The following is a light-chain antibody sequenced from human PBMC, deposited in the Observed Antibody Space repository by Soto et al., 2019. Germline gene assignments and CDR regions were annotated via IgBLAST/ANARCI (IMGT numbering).Light chain of an antibody. CDR2: SYN. V-gene: IGLV1-44*01. CDR3: AAWDDSLNGYV. CDR1: SSNIGSNT. J-gene: IGLJ1*01. Sequence: QSVLTQPPSASGTPGQRVTISCSGSSSNIGSNTVNWYQQLPGTAPKLLIYSYNQRPSGVPDRFSGSKSVTSASLALSGLQSEDEADYYCAAWDDSLNGYVFGTGTQLTVL.